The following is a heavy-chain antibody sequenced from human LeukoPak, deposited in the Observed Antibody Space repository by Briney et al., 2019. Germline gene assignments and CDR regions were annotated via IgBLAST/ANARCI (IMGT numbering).Heavy chain of an antibody. V-gene: IGHV3-53*01. CDR1: GFTVSSNY. Sequence: GGSLRLSCAASGFTVSSNYMSWVRQAPGKGLEWVSEIYSDGSTYYAVSVKGRFSISRDNSKNTLYLQMNSLRAEDTAVYYCAKDRGRGYYFDYWGQGTLVTVSS. D-gene: IGHD3-10*01. CDR2: IYSDGST. J-gene: IGHJ4*02. CDR3: AKDRGRGYYFDY.